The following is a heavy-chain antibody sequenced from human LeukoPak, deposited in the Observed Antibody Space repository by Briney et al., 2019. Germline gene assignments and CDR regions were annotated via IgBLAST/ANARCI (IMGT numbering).Heavy chain of an antibody. J-gene: IGHJ5*02. V-gene: IGHV1-69*13. CDR1: GGTFSSYA. CDR3: ARGDRGWFDP. CDR2: IIPIFGTA. Sequence: ASVKVSCKASGGTFSSYAISWVRQAPGRGLEWMGGIIPIFGTANYAQKFQGRVPITADESTSTAYMELSSLRSEDTAVYYCARGDRGWFDPWGQGTLVTVSS.